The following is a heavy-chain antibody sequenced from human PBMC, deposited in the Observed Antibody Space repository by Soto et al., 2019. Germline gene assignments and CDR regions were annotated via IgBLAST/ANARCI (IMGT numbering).Heavy chain of an antibody. Sequence: SETLSLTCAVYGGSFSGYYWSWIRQPPGKGLEWIGEINHSGSTNYNPSLKSRVTISVDTSKNQFSLKLSSVTAADTAVYYCARGRASSSSWRYYFDYWGQGTLGTVSS. CDR3: ARGRASSSSWRYYFDY. CDR2: INHSGST. J-gene: IGHJ4*02. D-gene: IGHD6-13*01. CDR1: GGSFSGYY. V-gene: IGHV4-34*01.